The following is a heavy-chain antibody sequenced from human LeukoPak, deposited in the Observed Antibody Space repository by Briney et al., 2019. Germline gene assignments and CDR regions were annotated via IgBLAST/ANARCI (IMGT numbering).Heavy chain of an antibody. CDR2: VNSGGRT. J-gene: IGHJ4*02. CDR1: WFAASSNY. V-gene: IGHV3-53*01. D-gene: IGHD3-10*01. CDR3: ARMTMVRGVIKDY. Sequence: PGGSLRLSCAAAWFAASSNYMRWVVQAPARGLLWVSGVNSGGRTYYADSVNGRFTISRDNSKNALYRQMNRLRAEDTAVHYCARMTMVRGVIKDYGGQETLVSVPT.